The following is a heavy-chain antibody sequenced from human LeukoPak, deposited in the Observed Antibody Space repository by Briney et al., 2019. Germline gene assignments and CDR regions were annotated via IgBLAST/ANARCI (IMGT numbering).Heavy chain of an antibody. D-gene: IGHD3-22*01. V-gene: IGHV1-69*05. J-gene: IGHJ4*02. Sequence: SVKVSRKPSRGTLSSYATCCVPQTPGQGLECMGRIIPIFGTANDAQKFQGRVTITTDESTSTAYMELSSLRSEDTAVYYCAREYYYDSSGYALNSFDYWGQGTLVTVSS. CDR1: RGTLSSYA. CDR3: AREYYYDSSGYALNSFDY. CDR2: IIPIFGTA.